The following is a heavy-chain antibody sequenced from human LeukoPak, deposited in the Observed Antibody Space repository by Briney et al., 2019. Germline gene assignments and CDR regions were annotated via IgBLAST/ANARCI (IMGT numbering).Heavy chain of an antibody. CDR1: AFTLSRHW. J-gene: IGHJ4*02. CDR3: ARLPGSDSYFDF. V-gene: IGHV3-7*03. D-gene: IGHD5-12*01. CDR2: INQDGSEI. Sequence: GGSLRLSCAAPAFTLSRHWMTWVRQAPGKGLEWVANINQDGSEIHYVGSVKGRFTISRDNAKNSLYLEMNSLRAEDTAVYYCARLPGSDSYFDFWGQGTLVTVSS.